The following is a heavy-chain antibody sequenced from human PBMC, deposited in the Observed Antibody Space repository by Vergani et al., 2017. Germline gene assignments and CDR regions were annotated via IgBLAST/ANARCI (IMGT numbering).Heavy chain of an antibody. D-gene: IGHD2-2*01. Sequence: QVQLVESGGGVVQPGESLRLSCGASEFSFNLYDMHWVRHSPDRGLEWVAFIRYDGGDKHYVDSVKGRFTISRDNSKNTLYLQMNSLRPDDTAVYYCARLLNDMTYCRSTGCPKWFDPWGQGTLVTVSS. CDR2: IRYDGGDK. CDR1: EFSFNLYD. V-gene: IGHV3-30*02. J-gene: IGHJ5*02. CDR3: ARLLNDMTYCRSTGCPKWFDP.